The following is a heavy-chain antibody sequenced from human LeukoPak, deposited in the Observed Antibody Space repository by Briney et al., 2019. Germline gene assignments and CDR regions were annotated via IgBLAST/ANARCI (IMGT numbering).Heavy chain of an antibody. CDR2: VYDSGST. CDR1: GVSISSYY. V-gene: IGHV4-59*01. CDR3: ARDYRGFTPGWFDD. J-gene: IGHJ4*02. D-gene: IGHD3-16*02. Sequence: SETLSLTCTVSGVSISSYYWSWLRQSPGRGLEWIGYVYDSGSTNYNPSRWRRATISMDTSKNQFSLKLSSVTAADTAVYFCARDYRGFTPGWFDDWGQGTLVTVSS.